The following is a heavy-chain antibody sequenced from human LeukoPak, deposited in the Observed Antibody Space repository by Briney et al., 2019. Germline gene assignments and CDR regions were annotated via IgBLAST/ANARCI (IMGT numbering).Heavy chain of an antibody. CDR1: GYTFTSYD. CDR3: ARLYYDSSGYYPYFDY. D-gene: IGHD3-22*01. V-gene: IGHV1-8*01. J-gene: IGHJ4*02. CDR2: MNPNSGNT. Sequence: ASVKVSCKASGYTFTSYDINWVRQATGQGLEWMGWMNPNSGNTAYAQKFQGRVTTTRDTSISTAYMELSSLRSEDTAVYYCARLYYDSSGYYPYFDYRGQGTLVTVSS.